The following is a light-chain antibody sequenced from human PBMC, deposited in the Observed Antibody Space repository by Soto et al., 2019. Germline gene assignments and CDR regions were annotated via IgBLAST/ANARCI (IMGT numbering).Light chain of an antibody. V-gene: IGLV2-11*01. CDR2: DVS. CDR3: CSYAGSYTLV. J-gene: IGLJ3*02. Sequence: QSALTQPSSVSGSPGQSVTVSCTGTNRDVGAYAYASWYQQHPGKAPKLMIYDVSERPPGVPDRFSGSKSGNTASLPISGLQAEDEAEYYCCSYAGSYTLVFGGGTKLTVL. CDR1: NRDVGAYAY.